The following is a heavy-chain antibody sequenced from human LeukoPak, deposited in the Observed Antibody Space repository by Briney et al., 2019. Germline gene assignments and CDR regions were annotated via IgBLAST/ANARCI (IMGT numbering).Heavy chain of an antibody. CDR3: PRDETGIDY. D-gene: IGHD1-1*01. J-gene: IGHJ4*02. CDR2: INWNGDIT. V-gene: IGHV3-20*04. Sequence: TGGSLRLSCAASGFIFDDFGMTWVRQAPGKGLEWVSSINWNGDITPYADSVKGRFTISRDNAKNALYLQMNSLRPEDTALYFCPRDETGIDYWGQGTLVTVSS. CDR1: GFIFDDFG.